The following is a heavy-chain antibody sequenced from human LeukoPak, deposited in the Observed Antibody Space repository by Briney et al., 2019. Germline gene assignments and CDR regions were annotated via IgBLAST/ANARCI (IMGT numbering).Heavy chain of an antibody. V-gene: IGHV3-30-3*02. Sequence: PGKSLRLSCAASGFTFSGYPIHWVRQAPGKGLEWVAVISYDGSNKYYADSVKGRFTISRDNSKNTLYLQMNSLRAEDTAVYYCAKEGIVGASNYWGQGTLVTVSS. J-gene: IGHJ4*02. CDR1: GFTFSGYP. CDR3: AKEGIVGASNY. CDR2: ISYDGSNK. D-gene: IGHD1-26*01.